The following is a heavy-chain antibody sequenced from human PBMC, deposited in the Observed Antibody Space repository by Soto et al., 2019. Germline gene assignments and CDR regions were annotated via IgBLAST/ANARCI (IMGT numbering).Heavy chain of an antibody. CDR1: GDSVSSNSAA. CDR2: TYYRSKWYN. J-gene: IGHJ6*02. D-gene: IGHD6-6*01. CDR3: ARAPEVAARTFYYYYGMDV. V-gene: IGHV6-1*01. Sequence: QTLSLTCAISGDSVSSNSAAWNWIRQSPSRGLEWLGRTYYRSKWYNDYAVSVKSRITINPDTSKNQFSLQLNSVTPEDTAVYYCARAPEVAARTFYYYYGMDVWGQGTTVTVSS.